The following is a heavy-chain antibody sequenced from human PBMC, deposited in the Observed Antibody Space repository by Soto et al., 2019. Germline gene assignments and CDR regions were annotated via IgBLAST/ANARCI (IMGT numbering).Heavy chain of an antibody. Sequence: EVQLVQSGGGLVQPGGSLRLSCAASGFTFSDYYMDWVRRAPGKGLEWVGRIRNKANNYATEYAASLKGRVTFSRDDSENSLYLQMNSLEKEDTTVYWCTREKRYYNNLTSFYFDNWGQGTLVTVSS. J-gene: IGHJ4*02. CDR2: IRNKANNYAT. V-gene: IGHV3-72*01. CDR1: GFTFSDYY. CDR3: TREKRYYNNLTSFYFDN. D-gene: IGHD3-10*01.